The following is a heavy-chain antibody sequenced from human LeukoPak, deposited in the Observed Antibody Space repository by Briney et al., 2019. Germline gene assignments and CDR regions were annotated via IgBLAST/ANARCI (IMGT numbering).Heavy chain of an antibody. V-gene: IGHV1-24*01. J-gene: IGHJ3*02. D-gene: IGHD3-22*01. CDR3: ATARFITMIVVVLDAFDI. CDR2: FDPEDGET. Sequence: GASVKVSCKVSGYTLTELSMHWVRQAPGKGLEWMGGFDPEDGETIYAQKFQGRVTMTEDTSTDTAYMELSSLRSEDTAVCYCATARFITMIVVVLDAFDIWGQGTMVTVSS. CDR1: GYTLTELS.